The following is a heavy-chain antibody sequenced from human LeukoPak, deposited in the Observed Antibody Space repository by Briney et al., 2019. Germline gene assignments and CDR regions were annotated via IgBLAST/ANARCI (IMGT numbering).Heavy chain of an antibody. Sequence: GGSLRLSCAASGFTFSSYAMHWVRQAPGKGLEYVSAISSNGGSTYYANSVKGRFTISRDNSKNTLYLQMGSLRAEDMAVYYCARDGMRYYYYYMDVWGKGTTVTIS. J-gene: IGHJ6*03. CDR1: GFTFSSYA. D-gene: IGHD1-26*01. CDR2: ISSNGGST. CDR3: ARDGMRYYYYYMDV. V-gene: IGHV3-64*01.